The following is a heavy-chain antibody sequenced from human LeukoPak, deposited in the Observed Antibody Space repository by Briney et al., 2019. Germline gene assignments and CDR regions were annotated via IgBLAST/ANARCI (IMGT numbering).Heavy chain of an antibody. J-gene: IGHJ3*02. D-gene: IGHD4-23*01. CDR1: GGSIRNYN. CDR3: ATLTGGDDAFDI. CDR2: IYYSGST. Sequence: SETLSLSSTVSGGSIRNYNWSWIRQPPGKGLEWIGYIYYSGSTNYNPSLKSRVTISVDTSKNQFSLKLNSVTPAETAVYYGATLTGGDDAFDIWGQGTMVTVSS. V-gene: IGHV4-59*01.